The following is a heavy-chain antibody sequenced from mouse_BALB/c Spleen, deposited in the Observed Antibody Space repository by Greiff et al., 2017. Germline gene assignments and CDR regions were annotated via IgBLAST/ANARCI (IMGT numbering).Heavy chain of an antibody. V-gene: IGHV5-6*02. J-gene: IGHJ4*01. CDR1: GFTFSSYG. D-gene: IGHD1-2*01. Sequence: EVMLVESGGDLVKPGGSLKLSCAASGFTFSSYGMSWVRQTPDKRLEWVANISSGGSYTYYPDSVKGRFTISRDNAKNTLYLQMSSLKSEDTAMYYCARQRPSHYGYDAMDYWGEGTSVTVSS. CDR2: ISSGGSYT. CDR3: ARQRPSHYGYDAMDY.